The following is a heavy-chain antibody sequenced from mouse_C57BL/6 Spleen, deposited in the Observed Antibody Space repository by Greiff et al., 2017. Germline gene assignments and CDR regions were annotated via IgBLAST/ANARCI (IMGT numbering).Heavy chain of an antibody. J-gene: IGHJ3*01. D-gene: IGHD2-3*01. CDR3: TKGVLSKGFAY. CDR1: GYTFTDYE. Sequence: QVQLQQSGAELVRPGASVTLSCKASGYTFTDYEMHWVKQTPVHGLEWIGAIDPETGGTAYNQKFKGKAILTADKSSSTAYMELRSLTSEDSAVYYCTKGVLSKGFAYWGQGTLVTVSA. V-gene: IGHV1-15*01. CDR2: IDPETGGT.